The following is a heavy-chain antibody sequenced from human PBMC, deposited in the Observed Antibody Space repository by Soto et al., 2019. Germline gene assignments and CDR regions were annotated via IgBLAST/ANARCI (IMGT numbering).Heavy chain of an antibody. D-gene: IGHD3-9*01. Sequence: SVKVSCKASGGTFSSYTISWVRQAPGQGLDWMGRIIPILGIANYAQKFQGRVTITADKSTSTAYMELSSLRSEDTAVYYCAREGYYDILTGYPNDAFDIWGQGTMVTVSS. CDR2: IIPILGIA. CDR3: AREGYYDILTGYPNDAFDI. V-gene: IGHV1-69*04. J-gene: IGHJ3*02. CDR1: GGTFSSYT.